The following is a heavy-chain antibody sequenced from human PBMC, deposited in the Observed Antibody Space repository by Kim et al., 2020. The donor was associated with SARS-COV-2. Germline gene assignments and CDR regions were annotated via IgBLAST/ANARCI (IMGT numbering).Heavy chain of an antibody. J-gene: IGHJ5*02. CDR1: GGSISSYY. V-gene: IGHV4-59*01. CDR3: ARLKWFGDGWFDP. CDR2: IYYSGST. Sequence: SETLSLTCTVSGGSISSYYWSWIRQPPGKGLEWIGYIYYSGSTNYNPSLKSRVTISVDTSKNQFSLKLSSVTAADTAVYYCARLKWFGDGWFDPWGQGTLVTVSS. D-gene: IGHD3-10*01.